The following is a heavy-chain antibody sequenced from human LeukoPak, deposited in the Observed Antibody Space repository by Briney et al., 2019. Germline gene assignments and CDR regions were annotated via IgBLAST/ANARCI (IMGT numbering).Heavy chain of an antibody. CDR2: IYTSGST. J-gene: IGHJ5*02. CDR1: GGSISSGSYY. CDR3: ARDPYYDFWSGGFDP. V-gene: IGHV4-61*02. Sequence: SETLSLTCTVSGGSISSGSYYWSWIREPAGKGLEWIGRIYTSGSTNYNPSLKSRVTISVDTSKNQFSLKLSSVTAADTAVYYCARDPYYDFWSGGFDPWGQGTLVTVSS. D-gene: IGHD3-3*01.